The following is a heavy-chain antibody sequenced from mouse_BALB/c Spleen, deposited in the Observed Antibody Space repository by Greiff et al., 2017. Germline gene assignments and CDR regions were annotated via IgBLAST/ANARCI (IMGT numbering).Heavy chain of an antibody. CDR2: ISYSGST. V-gene: IGHV3-2*02. J-gene: IGHJ4*01. CDR3: ARSWLRRNYAMDY. CDR1: GYSITSDYA. D-gene: IGHD2-2*01. Sequence: EVQLQQSGPGLVKPSQSLSLTCTVTGYSITSDYAWNWIRQFPGNKLEWMGYISYSGSTSYNPSLKSRISITRDTSKNQFFLQLNSVTTEDTATYYCARSWLRRNYAMDYWGQGTSVTVSS.